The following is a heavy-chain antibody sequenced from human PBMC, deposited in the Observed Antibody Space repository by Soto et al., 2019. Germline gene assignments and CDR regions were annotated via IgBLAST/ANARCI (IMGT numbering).Heavy chain of an antibody. V-gene: IGHV1-69*01. J-gene: IGHJ4*02. Sequence: QVQLVQSWAEVKKPGSSVKVSCKASGGTFSSYAISWVRQAPGQGLEWMGGIIPIFGTANYAQKFQGRVTITADESTSTAYMELSSLRSEDTAVYYCARGGGIAARPVHAPCEYWGQGTLVTVSS. D-gene: IGHD6-6*01. CDR3: ARGGGIAARPVHAPCEY. CDR2: IIPIFGTA. CDR1: GGTFSSYA.